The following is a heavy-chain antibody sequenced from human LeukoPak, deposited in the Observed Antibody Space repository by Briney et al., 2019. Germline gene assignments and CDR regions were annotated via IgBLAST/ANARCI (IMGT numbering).Heavy chain of an antibody. J-gene: IGHJ5*02. CDR1: GDSISSGGYS. D-gene: IGHD5-24*01. CDR2: IHDSGST. CDR3: ARDNSVRDEAWWFNP. Sequence: PSETLSLTCAVSGDSISSGGYSWSWIRQTPGKGLEWIAYIHDSGSTYNNPSLKSRLSISIDTSKNQFSLKLNSVTAADTAVYYCARDNSVRDEAWWFNPWGQGTLVTVSS. V-gene: IGHV4-30-4*07.